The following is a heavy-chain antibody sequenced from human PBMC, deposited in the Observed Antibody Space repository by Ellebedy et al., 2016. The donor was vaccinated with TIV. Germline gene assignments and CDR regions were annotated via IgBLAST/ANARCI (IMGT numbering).Heavy chain of an antibody. V-gene: IGHV4-31*03. CDR3: ATKARGSTIYRHGMDV. D-gene: IGHD4-11*01. CDR1: GGSISSGGYY. Sequence: MPSETLSLTCTVSGGSISSGGYYWSWIRQHPGKGLEWIGCFYYSGNTYYTPHLKSRLSISADTSKKQFSLRLTSVTAADTAVYYCATKARGSTIYRHGMDVWGQGTTVTVSS. J-gene: IGHJ6*02. CDR2: FYYSGNT.